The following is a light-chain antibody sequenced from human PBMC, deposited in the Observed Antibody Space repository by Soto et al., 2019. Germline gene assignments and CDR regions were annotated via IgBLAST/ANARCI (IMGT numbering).Light chain of an antibody. CDR1: SGSIASNY. Sequence: FLLTQPHSVSESPGKTVIISCTRSSGSIASNYVQWYQQRPGSSPTTVIYEDNQRPSGVPERFSGSIDSSSNSASLTISGLETEDEADYFCQSYDATNQVFGGGTKLTVL. V-gene: IGLV6-57*01. J-gene: IGLJ3*02. CDR3: QSYDATNQV. CDR2: EDN.